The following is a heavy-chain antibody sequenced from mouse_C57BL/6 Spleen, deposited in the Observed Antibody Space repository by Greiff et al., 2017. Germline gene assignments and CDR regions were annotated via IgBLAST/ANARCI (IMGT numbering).Heavy chain of an antibody. CDR1: GYTFTSYW. D-gene: IGHD2-1*01. CDR3: ARSGNYLYYYAMDY. CDR2: IDPSDSET. V-gene: IGHV1-52*01. Sequence: QVHVKQPGAELVRPGSSVKLSCKASGYTFTSYWMHWVKQRPIQGLEWIGNIDPSDSETHYNQKFKDKATLTVDKSSSTAYMQLSSLTSEDSAVYYCARSGNYLYYYAMDYWGQGTSVTVSS. J-gene: IGHJ4*01.